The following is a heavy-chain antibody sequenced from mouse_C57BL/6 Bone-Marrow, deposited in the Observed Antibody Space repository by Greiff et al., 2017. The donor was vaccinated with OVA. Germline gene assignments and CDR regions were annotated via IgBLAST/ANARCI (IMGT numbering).Heavy chain of an antibody. Sequence: VKLVESGPGLVQPSQSLSITCTVSGFSLTSYGVHWVRQPPGKGLEWLGVIWSGGSTDDNAAFISRLSISKDNSKSQVFFKMNSLQADDTAIYYCAKNGGDYDDFDYWGQGTTLTVAS. D-gene: IGHD2-4*01. J-gene: IGHJ2*01. CDR3: AKNGGDYDDFDY. CDR2: IWSGGST. CDR1: GFSLTSYG. V-gene: IGHV2-4*01.